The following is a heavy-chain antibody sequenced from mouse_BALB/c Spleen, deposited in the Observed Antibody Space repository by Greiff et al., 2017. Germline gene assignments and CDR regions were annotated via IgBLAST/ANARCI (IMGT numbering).Heavy chain of an antibody. D-gene: IGHD2-4*01. CDR2: ISSGGSYT. V-gene: IGHV5-6*02. CDR3: ARHEATMITTAFAY. CDR1: GFTFSSYG. Sequence: DVMLVESGGDLVKPGGSLKLSCAASGFTFSSYGMSWVRQTPDKRLEWVATISSGGSYTYYPDSVKGRFTISRDNAKNTLYLQMSSLKSEDTAMYYCARHEATMITTAFAYWGQGTLVTVSA. J-gene: IGHJ3*01.